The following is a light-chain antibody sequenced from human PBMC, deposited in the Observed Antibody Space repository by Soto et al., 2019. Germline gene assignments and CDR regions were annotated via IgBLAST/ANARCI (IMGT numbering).Light chain of an antibody. CDR1: QSISTDH. V-gene: IGKV3-20*01. Sequence: EIVLTQSPGTLSLSPGERATISCRATQSISTDHLAWYQQKGGQAPRLLIYGASRRATGTPDRFSGSGSGTEFTLTISSLEPDDFAIYYCQQYSSSARTFGGGTKVDIK. CDR3: QQYSSSART. J-gene: IGKJ4*02. CDR2: GAS.